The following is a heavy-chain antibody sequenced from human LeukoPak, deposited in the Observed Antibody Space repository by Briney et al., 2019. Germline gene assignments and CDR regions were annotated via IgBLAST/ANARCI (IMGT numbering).Heavy chain of an antibody. J-gene: IGHJ4*02. CDR2: ISGSGGST. CDR1: GFTFSTYA. V-gene: IGHV3-23*01. CDR3: ARLHSSGWYGY. Sequence: GGSLRLSCVASGFTFSTYAMSWVRQAPGKGLEWVSVISGSGGSTYYADSVKGRFTISRENSKNTLYLQMNSLRAEDTAVYYCARLHSSGWYGYWGQGTLVTVSS. D-gene: IGHD6-19*01.